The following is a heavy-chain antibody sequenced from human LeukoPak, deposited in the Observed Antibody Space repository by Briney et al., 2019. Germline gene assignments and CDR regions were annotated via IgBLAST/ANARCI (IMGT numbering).Heavy chain of an antibody. D-gene: IGHD2-2*01. V-gene: IGHV3-66*01. CDR1: GFTFSSYE. Sequence: GGSLRLSCAASGFTFSSYEMNWVRQAPGKGLEWVSVIYSGGSTYYADSVKGRFTISRDNSKNTLYLQMNSLRAEDTAVYYCARDAYCSTTNCKEYFDLWGRGTLVTVSS. CDR2: IYSGGST. J-gene: IGHJ2*01. CDR3: ARDAYCSTTNCKEYFDL.